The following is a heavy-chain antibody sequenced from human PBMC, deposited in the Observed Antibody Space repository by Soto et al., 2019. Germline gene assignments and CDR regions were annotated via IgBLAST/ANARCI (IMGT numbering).Heavy chain of an antibody. Sequence: GGSLRLSCGGSGFSFSTYLMSWVRQAPGKGLECVANIKQGGNEKFYVDSVKGRFTISRDNDKKSLYLQMDSLRVEDTAVYYCVGALTYEVPYYYYGMDVWGQGTTVTVSS. CDR2: IKQGGNEK. J-gene: IGHJ6*02. CDR1: GFSFSTYL. V-gene: IGHV3-7*01. CDR3: VGALTYEVPYYYYGMDV. D-gene: IGHD3-16*01.